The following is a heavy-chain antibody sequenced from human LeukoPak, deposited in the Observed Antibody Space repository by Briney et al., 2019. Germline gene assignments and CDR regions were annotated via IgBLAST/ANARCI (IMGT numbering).Heavy chain of an antibody. D-gene: IGHD3-22*01. CDR3: ARGASEYYYDSSGSELGY. Sequence: GGSLRLSCAVSGFTFSSYAMHWVRQAPGKGLEWVAVILYDGTNKYYADSMKGRFTISRDNAKNSLYLQMNSLRAEDSAVYYCARGASEYYYDSSGSELGYWGQGTLVTVSS. V-gene: IGHV3-30-3*01. CDR1: GFTFSSYA. J-gene: IGHJ4*02. CDR2: ILYDGTNK.